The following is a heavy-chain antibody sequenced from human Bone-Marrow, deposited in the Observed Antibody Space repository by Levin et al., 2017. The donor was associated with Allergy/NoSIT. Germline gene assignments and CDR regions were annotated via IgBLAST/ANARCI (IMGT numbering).Heavy chain of an antibody. D-gene: IGHD3-9*01. CDR1: GGSISSGGYY. CDR3: ARDRKIRTGYYISAGFDC. Sequence: PSETLSLTCTVSGGSISSGGYYWSWVRQHPGKGLEWIGYIYYTGTTYYNPSLKSRLTMSVDTSTNQLSLKLSSVTAADTAIYYCARDRKIRTGYYISAGFDCWGQGTLVTVSS. CDR2: IYYTGTT. V-gene: IGHV4-31*03. J-gene: IGHJ4*02.